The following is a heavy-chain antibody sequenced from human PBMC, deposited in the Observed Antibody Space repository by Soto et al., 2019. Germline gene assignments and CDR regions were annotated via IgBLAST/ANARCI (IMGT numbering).Heavy chain of an antibody. CDR2: IIPIFGTA. V-gene: IGHV1-69*06. J-gene: IGHJ3*02. Sequence: SVNVSCKASGGTFSSYAISWVRQAPGQGLEWMGGIIPIFGTANYAQKFQGRVTITADKSTSTAYMELSSLRSEDTAVYYCAEGNTYYYDSSGYADAFDIWGQGTMVTVSS. D-gene: IGHD3-22*01. CDR1: GGTFSSYA. CDR3: AEGNTYYYDSSGYADAFDI.